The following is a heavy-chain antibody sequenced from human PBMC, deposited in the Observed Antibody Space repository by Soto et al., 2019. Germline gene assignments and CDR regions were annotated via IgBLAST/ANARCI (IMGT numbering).Heavy chain of an antibody. CDR3: AHRGGWLYFDS. CDR1: GFSLTTTGVG. J-gene: IGHJ4*02. V-gene: IGHV2-5*01. CDR2: IYWNDDK. D-gene: IGHD5-12*01. Sequence: QITLKESGPTLVKPTQTLTLTCTFSGFSLTTTGVGVGWIRQPPGKAPEWLALIYWNDDKRYSLPLKNRVTFTKDTSKNQVVLTMTNMDPVDTATYYCAHRGGWLYFDSWGQGTLVTVSS.